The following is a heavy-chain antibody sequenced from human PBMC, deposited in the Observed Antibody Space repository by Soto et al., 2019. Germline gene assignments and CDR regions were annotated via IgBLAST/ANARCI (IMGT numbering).Heavy chain of an antibody. CDR2: IYHSGST. CDR1: GGSISSGGYS. J-gene: IGHJ6*02. D-gene: IGHD3-3*01. Sequence: PSETLSRTCAVSGGSISSGGYSWSWIRQPPGKGLEWIGYIYHSGSTYYNPSLKSRVTISVDRSKNQFSLKLSSVTAADTAVYYCASGITIFGVASLYGMDVWGQGTTVTVSS. CDR3: ASGITIFGVASLYGMDV. V-gene: IGHV4-30-2*01.